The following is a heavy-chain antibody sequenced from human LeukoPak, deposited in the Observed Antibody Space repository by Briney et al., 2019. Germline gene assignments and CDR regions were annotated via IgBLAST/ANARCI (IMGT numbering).Heavy chain of an antibody. Sequence: GGSLRLSCAASGFTFCDYYMTWIRQAPGKGLEWLSYIISSSTTIYYADSVKGRFTVSRDNAKNSLYLQVNSLRAEDTAVYYCARHSSGWSFDYWGQGALVTVSS. V-gene: IGHV3-11*04. D-gene: IGHD3-22*01. CDR2: IISSSTTI. J-gene: IGHJ4*02. CDR3: ARHSSGWSFDY. CDR1: GFTFCDYY.